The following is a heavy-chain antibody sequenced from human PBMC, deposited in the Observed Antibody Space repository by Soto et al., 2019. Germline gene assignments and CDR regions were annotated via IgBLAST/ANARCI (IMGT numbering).Heavy chain of an antibody. Sequence: QVQLVQSGAEVKKPGSSVKVSCKASGGTFSSFTISWVRQAPGQGLEWMGRIIPILGIVKYAQKFQGRVTITADKSTSTDYMELSRLRSEDTAVYYCARAFTVGVTVDYWGQGTLVTVSS. CDR1: GGTFSSFT. CDR2: IIPILGIV. CDR3: ARAFTVGVTVDY. J-gene: IGHJ4*02. D-gene: IGHD1-26*01. V-gene: IGHV1-69*02.